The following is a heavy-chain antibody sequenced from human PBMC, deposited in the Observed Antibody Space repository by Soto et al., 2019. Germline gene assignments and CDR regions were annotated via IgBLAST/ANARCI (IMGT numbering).Heavy chain of an antibody. J-gene: IGHJ4*02. CDR1: GGSISSGDYY. CDR3: AREANTAISLGIFDY. V-gene: IGHV4-30-4*01. CDR2: IYYSGST. D-gene: IGHD5-18*01. Sequence: SETLSLTCTVSGGSISSGDYYWSWIRQPPGKGLEWIGYIYYSGSTYYNPSLKSRVTISVDTSKNQFSLKLSSVTAADTAVYYCAREANTAISLGIFDYWGQGTLVTVSS.